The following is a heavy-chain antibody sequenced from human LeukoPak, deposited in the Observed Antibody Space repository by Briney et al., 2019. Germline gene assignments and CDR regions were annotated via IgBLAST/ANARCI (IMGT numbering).Heavy chain of an antibody. CDR2: IYSGGST. V-gene: IGHV3-53*01. CDR1: GFTVSSNY. CDR3: ARDGNQLLYSKVYFDY. J-gene: IGHJ4*02. Sequence: PGGSLRLSCAASGFTVSSNYMSWVRQAPGKGLEWVSVIYSGGSTYYADSVKGRFTISRDNSKNTLYLQMNSLRAEDTAVYYCARDGNQLLYSKVYFDYWGQGTLVTVSS. D-gene: IGHD2-2*02.